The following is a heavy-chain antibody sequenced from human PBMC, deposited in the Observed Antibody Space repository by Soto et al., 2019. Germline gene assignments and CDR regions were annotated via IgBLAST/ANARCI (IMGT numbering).Heavy chain of an antibody. CDR2: IWYDGSGQ. V-gene: IGHV3-33*03. CDR3: AKGEVSRKYYGHSLEV. J-gene: IGHJ6*02. CDR1: GFTFSNYG. D-gene: IGHD4-17*01. Sequence: QVQLVESGGGLVQPGRSLRLSCVVSGFTFSNYGMHWVRQAPGKGLEWVADIWYDGSGQRYAGSVQGRFTISRDNSKNTLDLQINSLRVEDSAVYYCAKGEVSRKYYGHSLEVWGQGTTVTVSS.